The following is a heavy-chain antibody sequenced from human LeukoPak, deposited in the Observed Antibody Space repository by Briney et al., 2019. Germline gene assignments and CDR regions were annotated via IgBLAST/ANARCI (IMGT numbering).Heavy chain of an antibody. D-gene: IGHD6-13*01. CDR3: AKDSAGGWYYYYMDV. CDR1: GFSFSSYW. CDR2: ISGSGGST. V-gene: IGHV3-23*01. J-gene: IGHJ6*03. Sequence: PGGSLRLSCAASGFSFSSYWMSWVRQAPGKGLEWVSAISGSGGSTYYADSVEGRFTISRDNSKNTLYLQMNSLRAEDTAVYYCAKDSAGGWYYYYMDVWGKGTTVTVSS.